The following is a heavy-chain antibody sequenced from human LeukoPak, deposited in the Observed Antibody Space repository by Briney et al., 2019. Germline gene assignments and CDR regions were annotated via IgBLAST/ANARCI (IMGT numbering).Heavy chain of an antibody. CDR1: GFTSSSYA. D-gene: IGHD2-21*01. CDR3: AKTDLRGGEFAFDI. V-gene: IGHV3-23*01. Sequence: GGSLRLFCAASGFTSSSYAMSLVRQAPGKGLESVSAISGSGGSTYYADSVKGRFTISRNNSKNTLYLQMNSLRAEDTAVYYCAKTDLRGGEFAFDIWGQGTMVTVSS. CDR2: ISGSGGST. J-gene: IGHJ3*02.